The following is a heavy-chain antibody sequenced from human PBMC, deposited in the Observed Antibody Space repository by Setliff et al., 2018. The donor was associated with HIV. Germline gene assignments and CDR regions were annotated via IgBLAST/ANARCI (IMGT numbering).Heavy chain of an antibody. Sequence: PSETLSLTCAVYGGSFSGYYWSWIRQPPGKGLEWIGSIYYSGSTYYNPSPKSRVTISVDTSKNQFSLKLSSVTAADTAVYYCARRGDFFYYAMDVWGQGTTVTVSS. J-gene: IGHJ6*02. V-gene: IGHV4-34*01. CDR2: IYYSGST. CDR1: GGSFSGYY. CDR3: ARRGDFFYYAMDV.